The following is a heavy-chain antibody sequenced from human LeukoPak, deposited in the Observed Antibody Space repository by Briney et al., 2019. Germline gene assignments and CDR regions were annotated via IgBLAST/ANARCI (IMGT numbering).Heavy chain of an antibody. J-gene: IGHJ5*02. CDR3: ARDKAPGGKRWFDP. CDR2: LSDVGTN. Sequence: SETLSLTCAVSGVSISSYYWSWIRQHPGKGLEWIGYLSDVGTNDYNPSLKGRVTISRDTPKNQFSLRLSSVTTADAAVYHCARDKAPGGKRWFDPWGQGALVIVSS. CDR1: GVSISSYY. V-gene: IGHV4-59*01. D-gene: IGHD4-23*01.